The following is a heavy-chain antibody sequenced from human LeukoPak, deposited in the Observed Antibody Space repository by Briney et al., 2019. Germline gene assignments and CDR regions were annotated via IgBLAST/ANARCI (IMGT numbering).Heavy chain of an antibody. J-gene: IGHJ5*02. CDR2: IYYSGST. V-gene: IGHV4-59*12. CDR1: GGSISSYY. D-gene: IGHD1-26*01. CDR3: AREGGSYLPNWFDP. Sequence: KPSETLSLTCTVSGGSISSYYWSWIRQPPGKGLEWIGYIYYSGSTNYNPSLKSRVTISVDTSKNQFSLKLSSVTAADTAVYYCAREGGSYLPNWFDPWGQGTLVTVSS.